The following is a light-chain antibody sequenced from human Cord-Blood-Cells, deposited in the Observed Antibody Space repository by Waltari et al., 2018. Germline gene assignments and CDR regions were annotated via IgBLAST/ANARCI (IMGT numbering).Light chain of an antibody. CDR1: SSDVGSYKL. J-gene: IGLJ3*02. CDR2: ECS. V-gene: IGLV2-23*01. CDR3: CSYAGSSTWV. Sequence: QSALTQPASVSGSPGQSITISCTGTSSDVGSYKLVPWYQQHPGKAPKLMIYECSKRPSGVSNRFSGSKSGNTASLTISGLQAEDEADYYCCSYAGSSTWVFGGGTKLTVL.